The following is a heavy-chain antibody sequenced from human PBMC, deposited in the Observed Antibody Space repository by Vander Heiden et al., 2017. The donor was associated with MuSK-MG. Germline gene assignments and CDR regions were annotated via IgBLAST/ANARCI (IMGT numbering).Heavy chain of an antibody. J-gene: IGHJ3*02. D-gene: IGHD1-26*01. CDR3: ARQGEGSGSYSPSEDDAFDI. Sequence: WIGSIYYSGSTYYNPSLKSRVTISVDTSKNQFSLKLSSVTAADTAVYYCARQGEGSGSYSPSEDDAFDIWGQGTMVTVSS. V-gene: IGHV4-39*01. CDR2: IYYSGST.